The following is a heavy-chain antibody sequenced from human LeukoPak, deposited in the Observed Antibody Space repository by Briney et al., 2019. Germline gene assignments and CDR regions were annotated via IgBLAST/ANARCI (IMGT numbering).Heavy chain of an antibody. D-gene: IGHD2-21*02. CDR3: EKVSYCGGDCYPAHNWFDP. CDR1: GFTFSSYA. CDR2: ISGSGGST. V-gene: IGHV3-23*01. J-gene: IGHJ5*02. Sequence: GGSLRLSCAASGFTFSSYAMSWVRQAPGKGLEWVSAISGSGGSTYYADSVKGRFTISRDNSKNTLYLQMNSLRAEDTAVYYCEKVSYCGGDCYPAHNWFDPWGQGPLVTVSS.